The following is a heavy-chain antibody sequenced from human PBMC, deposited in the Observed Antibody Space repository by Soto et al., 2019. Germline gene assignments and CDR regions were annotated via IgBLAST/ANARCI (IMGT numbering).Heavy chain of an antibody. CDR1: GGTFSSYA. CDR3: ARMGPDYDILTGYSRRYYYYGMDV. J-gene: IGHJ6*02. D-gene: IGHD3-9*01. CDR2: IIPIFGTA. Sequence: GASVKVSCKASGGTFSSYAISWVRQAPGQGLEWMGGIIPIFGTANYAQKFQGRVTITADESTSTAYMELSSLRSEDTAVYYCARMGPDYDILTGYSRRYYYYGMDVWGQGTTVTVSS. V-gene: IGHV1-69*13.